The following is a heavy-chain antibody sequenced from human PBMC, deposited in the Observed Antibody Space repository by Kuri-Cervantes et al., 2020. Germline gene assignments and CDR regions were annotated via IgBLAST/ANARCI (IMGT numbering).Heavy chain of an antibody. CDR3: ARVLGYYDRAWFDP. J-gene: IGHJ5*02. CDR2: IYYSGST. Sequence: SETLSLTCTVSGGSISSSSYYWGWIRQPPGKGLEWIGSIYYSGSTYYNPSLKSRVTISVDTSKNQFSLKLSSVTAADTAVYYCARVLGYYDRAWFDPWGQGTLVTVSS. D-gene: IGHD3-22*01. CDR1: GGSISSSSYY. V-gene: IGHV4-39*07.